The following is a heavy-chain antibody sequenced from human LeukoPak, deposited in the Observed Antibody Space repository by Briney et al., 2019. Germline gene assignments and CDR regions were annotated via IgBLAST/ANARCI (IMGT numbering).Heavy chain of an antibody. D-gene: IGHD3-16*01. CDR3: ARVITVRGVIFDY. V-gene: IGHV4-59*01. J-gene: IGHJ4*02. Sequence: KASETLSLTCTVSGGSFSTYYWSWIRQPPGKGLEWIGYIYYSGSTNYNPSLKSRVAISVDTSKNQFSLNLSSVTAADTAVYYRARVITVRGVIFDYWGQGTLVTVSS. CDR2: IYYSGST. CDR1: GGSFSTYY.